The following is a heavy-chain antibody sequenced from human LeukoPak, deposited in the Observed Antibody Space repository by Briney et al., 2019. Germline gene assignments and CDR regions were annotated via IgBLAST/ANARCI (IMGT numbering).Heavy chain of an antibody. CDR3: AHEGDYDYVWGSYRYINY. D-gene: IGHD3-16*02. Sequence: SGPTLVKPTQTLTLTCTFSGFSLSTSGVGVGWIRQPPGKALEWLALIYWNDDKRYSPSLKSRPTITKDNSKNQVVLTMTNMDPVDTATYYCAHEGDYDYVWGSYRYINYWGQGTLVTVSS. CDR1: GFSLSTSGVG. CDR2: IYWNDDK. V-gene: IGHV2-5*01. J-gene: IGHJ4*02.